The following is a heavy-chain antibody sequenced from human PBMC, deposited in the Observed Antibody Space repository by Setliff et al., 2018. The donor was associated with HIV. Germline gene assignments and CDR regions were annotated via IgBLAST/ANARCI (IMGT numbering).Heavy chain of an antibody. CDR2: VSAYSGDT. CDR3: ARGVGSSWFDS. V-gene: IGHV1-18*01. Sequence: ASVKVSCKASNFSFTSYDINWVRQAPGQGLEWMGYVSAYSGDTNYARKFQGRVTMTRDTSTSTAYMELRSLRSDDTAMYYCARGVGSSWFDSWGQGTLVTVSS. J-gene: IGHJ5*01. D-gene: IGHD1-26*01. CDR1: NFSFTSYD.